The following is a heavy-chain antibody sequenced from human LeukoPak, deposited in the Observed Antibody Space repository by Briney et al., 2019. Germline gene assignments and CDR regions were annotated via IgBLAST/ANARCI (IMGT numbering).Heavy chain of an antibody. D-gene: IGHD2-15*01. CDR3: ARGQRRGGSGEMDF. Sequence: PSETLSLTCTVSGGSISSYYWNWVRQPPGKGLEWIAYIFYSGITKYNPSLKTRVTISVDTSNNQFSLKLNSVTAADTAVYYCARGQRRGGSGEMDFWGQGTRVTVSS. CDR2: IFYSGIT. CDR1: GGSISSYY. V-gene: IGHV4-59*01. J-gene: IGHJ4*02.